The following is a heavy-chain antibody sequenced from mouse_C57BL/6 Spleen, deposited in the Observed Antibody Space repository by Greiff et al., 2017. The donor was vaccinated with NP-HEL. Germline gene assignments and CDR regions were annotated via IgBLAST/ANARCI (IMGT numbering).Heavy chain of an antibody. CDR1: GYTFTDYY. J-gene: IGHJ2*01. CDR2: IFPGSGST. CDR3: ARSAGYGLDY. D-gene: IGHD3-1*01. V-gene: IGHV1-75*01. Sequence: QVQLQQSGPELVKPGASVKISCKASGYTFTDYYINWVKQRPGQGLEWIGWIFPGSGSTYYNEKFKGKATLTVDKSSSTAYMLRSSLTSEDSAVYFCARSAGYGLDYWGQGTTLTVSS.